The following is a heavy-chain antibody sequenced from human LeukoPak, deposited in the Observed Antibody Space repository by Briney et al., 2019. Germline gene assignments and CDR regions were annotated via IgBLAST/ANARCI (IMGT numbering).Heavy chain of an antibody. J-gene: IGHJ4*02. D-gene: IGHD4-17*01. V-gene: IGHV3-11*04. CDR3: ARDIYYGGNYDY. CDR1: GFTFSDYY. CDR2: ISSSSGAI. Sequence: GGSLRLSCAASGFTFSDYYMSWIRQAPGKGLEWVSYISSSSGAIYYADSVRGRFTISRDNAKSSLYLQMNSLRPDDTAVYYCARDIYYGGNYDYWGQGTLVTVSS.